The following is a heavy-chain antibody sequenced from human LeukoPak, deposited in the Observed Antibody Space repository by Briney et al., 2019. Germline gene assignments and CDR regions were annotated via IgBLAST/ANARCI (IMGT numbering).Heavy chain of an antibody. Sequence: ETLSLTCAVSGGSISSSNWWSWVRQAPGKGLEWVSIIIGGGGITYYVDSVKGRFTISRDNSKNTLYLQMNTLRAEDTAVYYCAKVGSVADLYFCDGWGQDTLDTVSS. J-gene: IGHJ1*01. CDR1: GGSISSSN. V-gene: IGHV3-23*01. D-gene: IGHD3-9*01. CDR2: IIGGGGIT. CDR3: AKVGSVADLYFCDG.